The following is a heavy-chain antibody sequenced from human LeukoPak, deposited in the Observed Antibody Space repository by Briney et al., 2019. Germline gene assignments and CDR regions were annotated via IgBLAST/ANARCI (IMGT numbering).Heavy chain of an antibody. Sequence: PGGPLTLPCAACGFTFTEYYMSGPRQATGKGRGWVSDISSSGDILSYGESVQGRFTISRDNAKNSLYLQMNSLRPDDTAVYFCARETVAGTFDYWGQGTLVTVSS. V-gene: IGHV3-11*01. CDR1: GFTFTEYY. J-gene: IGHJ4*02. CDR2: ISSSGDIL. D-gene: IGHD6-19*01. CDR3: ARETVAGTFDY.